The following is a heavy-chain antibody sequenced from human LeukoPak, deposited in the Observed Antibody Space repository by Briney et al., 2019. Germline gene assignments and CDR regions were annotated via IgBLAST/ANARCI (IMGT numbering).Heavy chain of an antibody. J-gene: IGHJ3*02. Sequence: PSETLSLTCTVSGGSISSSSYYWGWIRQPPGKGLEWIGYIYYSGSTNYNPSLKSRVTISVDTSKNQFSLKLSSVTAADTAVYYCAREGDSYSSSSGTFDIWGQGTMVTVSS. CDR2: IYYSGST. CDR1: GGSISSSSYY. V-gene: IGHV4-61*01. CDR3: AREGDSYSSSSGTFDI. D-gene: IGHD6-13*01.